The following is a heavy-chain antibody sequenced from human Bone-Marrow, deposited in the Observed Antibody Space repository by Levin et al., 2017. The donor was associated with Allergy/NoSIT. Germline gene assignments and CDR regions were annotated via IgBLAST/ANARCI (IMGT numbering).Heavy chain of an antibody. V-gene: IGHV3-23*01. CDR1: GFTFSSYA. J-gene: IGHJ4*02. D-gene: IGHD6-19*01. CDR2: ISGTGGGT. Sequence: GGSLRLSCAASGFTFSSYAMSWVRQAPGKGLEWVSAISGTGGGTNYADSVKGRFIISRDNSKNTLNLQMNSLRAEDTAVYYCAKEESSSGWFPPPTFDHWGQGSLVTVSS. CDR3: AKEESSSGWFPPPTFDH.